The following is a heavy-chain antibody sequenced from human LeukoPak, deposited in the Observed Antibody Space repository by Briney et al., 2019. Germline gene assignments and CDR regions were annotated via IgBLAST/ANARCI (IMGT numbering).Heavy chain of an antibody. CDR3: ARVLLDDFWSGYPYYYYYMDV. CDR2: ISAYNGNT. D-gene: IGHD3-3*01. Sequence: GASVKVSCKASGYTFTSYGISWVRQAPGQGLEWMGWISAYNGNTNYAQKLQGRVTMTTDTSTSTAYMELRSLRSDDTAVYYCARVLLDDFWSGYPYYYYYMDVWGKGTTVTVSS. J-gene: IGHJ6*03. CDR1: GYTFTSYG. V-gene: IGHV1-18*01.